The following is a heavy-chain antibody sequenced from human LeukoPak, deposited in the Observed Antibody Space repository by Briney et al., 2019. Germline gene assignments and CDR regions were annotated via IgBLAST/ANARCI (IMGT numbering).Heavy chain of an antibody. Sequence: SETLSLTRAVYGGSFSGYYWSWIRQPPGKGLEWIGEINHSGSTNYNPSLKSRVTISVDTSKNQLPLKLSSVTAADTAVYYCARARATVTTDYWGQGTLVTVSS. V-gene: IGHV4-34*01. J-gene: IGHJ4*02. CDR2: INHSGST. CDR3: ARARATVTTDY. D-gene: IGHD4-17*01. CDR1: GGSFSGYY.